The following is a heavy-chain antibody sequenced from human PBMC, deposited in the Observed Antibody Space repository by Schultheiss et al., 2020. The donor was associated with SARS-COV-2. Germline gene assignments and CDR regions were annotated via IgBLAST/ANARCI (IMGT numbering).Heavy chain of an antibody. J-gene: IGHJ6*03. CDR2: VSHSGGT. CDR1: GFTVSSNY. D-gene: IGHD6-19*01. CDR3: SRGRTSVIPSPVLGLGPHYFSYYMDV. Sequence: GSLRLSCAASGFTVSSNYMSWVRQSPGKGLEWIGQVSHSGGTHFNPSLKRRVTISVDTSKNQFSLRLTSVTAADTAIYYCSRGRTSVIPSPVLGLGPHYFSYYMDVWGKGAAVTVSS. V-gene: IGHV4-34*01.